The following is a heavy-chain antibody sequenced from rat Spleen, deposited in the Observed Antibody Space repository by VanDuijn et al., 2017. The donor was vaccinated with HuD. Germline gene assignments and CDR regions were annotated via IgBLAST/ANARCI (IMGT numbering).Heavy chain of an antibody. CDR2: ISYDGSST. CDR1: GFTFSNYD. CDR3: ARRSPIAALMDA. J-gene: IGHJ4*01. V-gene: IGHV5-7*01. D-gene: IGHD1-2*01. Sequence: EVQLVESGGGLVQPGRSMKLSCAASGFTFSNYDMAWVRQAPKKGLEWVATISYDGSSTNYRDSVKGRFTISRDNAKSTLYLQMDSLRSEDTATYYCARRSPIAALMDAWGQGASVTVSS.